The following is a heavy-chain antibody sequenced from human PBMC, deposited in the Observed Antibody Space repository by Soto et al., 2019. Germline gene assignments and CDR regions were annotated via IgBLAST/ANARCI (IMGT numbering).Heavy chain of an antibody. CDR1: GCTFSSYA. Sequence: SVKVSCKASGCTFSSYAISWVRQAPGQGLEWMGGIIPIFGTANYAQKFQGRVTITADESTSTAYMELSSLRSEDTAVYYCARGTPPPSADYSSSWYVGTIYYYYYGMDVLGQRTTVT. V-gene: IGHV1-69*13. J-gene: IGHJ6*01. D-gene: IGHD6-13*01. CDR2: IIPIFGTA. CDR3: ARGTPPPSADYSSSWYVGTIYYYYYGMDV.